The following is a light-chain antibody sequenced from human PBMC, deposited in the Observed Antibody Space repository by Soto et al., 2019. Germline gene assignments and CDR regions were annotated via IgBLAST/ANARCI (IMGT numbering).Light chain of an antibody. V-gene: IGKV3-20*01. CDR2: YAY. CDR1: QSVTGNF. Sequence: IVLTQSPGTLSLSPGETATLSCRADQSVTGNFLAWYQQKPGQAPRLLISYAYNRATGIPDRFSGSGSGTDFTLTISRLDNDDFEMYYCQQYAASSWTFCQGTKVE. CDR3: QQYAASSWT. J-gene: IGKJ1*01.